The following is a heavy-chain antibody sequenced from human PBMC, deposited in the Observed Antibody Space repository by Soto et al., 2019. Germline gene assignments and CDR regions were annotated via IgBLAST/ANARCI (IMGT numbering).Heavy chain of an antibody. CDR2: ISSSSIVI. V-gene: IGHV3-48*01. J-gene: IGHJ6*03. D-gene: IGHD7-27*01. CDR3: ARDLSWGSNWYYYMDV. CDR1: GFILSDCA. Sequence: VQLVESGGGLVQPGGSLRLSCATSGFILSDCAMNWVRQAPGKGLEWVSYISSSSIVIDYADSVKGRFTVSRDNARNSLYLQMNRLRAEDSAVYYCARDLSWGSNWYYYMDVWGKGTTVTVSS.